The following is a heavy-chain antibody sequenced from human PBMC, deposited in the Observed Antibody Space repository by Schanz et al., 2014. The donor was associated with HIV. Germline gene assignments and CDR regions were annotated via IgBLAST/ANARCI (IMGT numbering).Heavy chain of an antibody. CDR1: GGTFSSYG. D-gene: IGHD2-2*01. J-gene: IGHJ5*02. CDR2: IIPIFGTA. CDR3: ARDSPRRVIVPAAPDGYNGFDP. Sequence: QVQLVQSGAEVQKPGASVKDSCKASGGTFSSYGISWVRQAPGQGLEWMGGIIPIFGTANFAQKFQGRVTITADESTSTSYMELSSLRSDDTAVYYCARDSPRRVIVPAAPDGYNGFDPWGQGTLVTVSS. V-gene: IGHV1-69*01.